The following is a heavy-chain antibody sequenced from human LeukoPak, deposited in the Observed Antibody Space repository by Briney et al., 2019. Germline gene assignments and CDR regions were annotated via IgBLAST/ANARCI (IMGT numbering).Heavy chain of an antibody. CDR3: ASRTYYDSSGYSPVYYMDV. CDR2: IIPIFGTA. J-gene: IGHJ6*03. Sequence: ASVKVSCKASGGTFSSYAISWVRQAPGQGLEWMGRIIPIFGTANYAQKFQGRVTITTDESTSTAYMELSSLRSEDTAVYYCASRTYYDSSGYSPVYYMDVWGKGTTVTVSS. CDR1: GGTFSSYA. V-gene: IGHV1-69*05. D-gene: IGHD3-22*01.